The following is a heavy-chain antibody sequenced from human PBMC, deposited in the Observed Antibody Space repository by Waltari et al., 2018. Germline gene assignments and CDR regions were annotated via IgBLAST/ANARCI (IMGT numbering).Heavy chain of an antibody. J-gene: IGHJ4*02. Sequence: QVQLQESGPGLVKPSETLSLTCTVSGGSISSYYWSWIRQPPVTGLEWILYIYYSGVTNDRPSLKSRVTISVNTSQNKFSLKLSSVKAAETAAYYCTRVGDWGPYYFDYWGQGTLVTVCS. V-gene: IGHV4-59*01. CDR2: IYYSGVT. D-gene: IGHD7-27*01. CDR1: GGSISSYY. CDR3: TRVGDWGPYYFDY.